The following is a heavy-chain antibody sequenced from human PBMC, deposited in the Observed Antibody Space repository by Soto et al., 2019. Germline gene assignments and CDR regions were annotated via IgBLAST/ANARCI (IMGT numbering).Heavy chain of an antibody. Sequence: TLSLTCAVSGGSISSSNWWSWVRQPPGKGLEWIGEIYHSGSTNYNPSLKSRVTISVDKSKNQFSLKLSSVTAADTAVYYCARDGSLVVVPAAIRDYYYGMDVWGQGTTVTVSS. CDR3: ARDGSLVVVPAAIRDYYYGMDV. CDR2: IYHSGST. D-gene: IGHD2-2*02. J-gene: IGHJ6*02. V-gene: IGHV4-4*02. CDR1: GGSISSSNW.